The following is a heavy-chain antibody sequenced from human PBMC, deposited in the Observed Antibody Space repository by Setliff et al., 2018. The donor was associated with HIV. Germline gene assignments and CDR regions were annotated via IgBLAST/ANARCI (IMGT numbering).Heavy chain of an antibody. CDR1: GYTFTSYY. Sequence: ASVKVSCKASGYTFTSYYMHWVRQAPGQGLEWMGMVYPSDGSTSYAQKFQGRVTMTTDTSTSTAYMELRNLRPDDTALYFCAREHSTTWPYFDFWGQGTLVTVSS. V-gene: IGHV1-46*01. J-gene: IGHJ4*02. CDR2: VYPSDGST. CDR3: AREHSTTWPYFDF. D-gene: IGHD6-13*01.